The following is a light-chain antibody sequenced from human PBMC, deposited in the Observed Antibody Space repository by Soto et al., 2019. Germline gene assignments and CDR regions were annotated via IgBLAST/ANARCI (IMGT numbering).Light chain of an antibody. V-gene: IGLV2-23*02. CDR1: SSDVGNYIL. Sequence: QSVLTQPASVSASPGQSITISCTGTSSDVGNYILVAWYQQHPGKAPKLMIYDVSKRPSGVSNRFSGSKSGNTASLTISGLQADDEADYYCCSYAGDSYVFGTGTKVTVL. CDR2: DVS. CDR3: CSYAGDSYV. J-gene: IGLJ1*01.